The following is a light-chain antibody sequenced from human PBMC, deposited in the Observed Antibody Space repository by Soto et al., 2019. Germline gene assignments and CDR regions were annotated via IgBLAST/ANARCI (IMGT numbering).Light chain of an antibody. CDR2: GNS. Sequence: QSVLTQPPSVSGAPGQRVTISCTESSSNIGAGYDVHWYQQLPGTAPKLPIYGNSNRPSGVPDRFAGSKSGTSASLAITGLQAEDEADYYCQSYDSSLSGSYVFGTGTELTVL. V-gene: IGLV1-40*01. CDR3: QSYDSSLSGSYV. CDR1: SSNIGAGYD. J-gene: IGLJ1*01.